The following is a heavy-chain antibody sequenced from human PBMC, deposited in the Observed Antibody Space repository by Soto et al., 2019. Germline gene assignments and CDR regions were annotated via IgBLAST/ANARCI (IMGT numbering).Heavy chain of an antibody. CDR2: IYYSGST. CDR1: GGSISSSSYY. J-gene: IGHJ6*02. D-gene: IGHD6-13*01. CDR3: ARGEADGSSWYSFFYYGMDV. V-gene: IGHV4-39*01. Sequence: QLQLQESGPGLVKPSETLSLTGTVSGGSISSSSYYWGWIRQPPGKGLEWIGSIYYSGSTYYNPSLKSRVTVSVDTSKNQVSQKLSSVAAADTAVYYCARGEADGSSWYSFFYYGMDVWGQGTTVTVSS.